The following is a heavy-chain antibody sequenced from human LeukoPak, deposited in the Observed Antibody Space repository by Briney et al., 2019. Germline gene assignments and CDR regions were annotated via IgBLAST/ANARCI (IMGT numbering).Heavy chain of an antibody. Sequence: GASVKVSCKASGYTFTGYYMHWVRQAPGQGLEWMGWINPNSGGTNYAQKFQGRVTMTRDTSISTAYMELSRLRSDDTAVYYCARSPITMVRELGVGAFDIWGQGTMVTVSS. V-gene: IGHV1-2*02. CDR2: INPNSGGT. CDR3: ARSPITMVRELGVGAFDI. J-gene: IGHJ3*02. D-gene: IGHD3-10*01. CDR1: GYTFTGYY.